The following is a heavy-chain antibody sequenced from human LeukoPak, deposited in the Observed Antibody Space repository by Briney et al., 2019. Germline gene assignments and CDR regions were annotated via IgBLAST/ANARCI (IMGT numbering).Heavy chain of an antibody. CDR2: ISWTLTTI. CDR1: GFTFSNHS. Sequence: GGSLRLSCAAAGFTFSNHSVSCVRQAPGKGLEWISYISWTLTTIYYARSVKGRFTISRDNGKNSLYLKMNNLRGDDTAVYYCARSPIAGTGMVGNWFDSWGEGTLVTVSS. CDR3: ARSPIAGTGMVGNWFDS. V-gene: IGHV3-48*01. D-gene: IGHD6-13*01. J-gene: IGHJ5*01.